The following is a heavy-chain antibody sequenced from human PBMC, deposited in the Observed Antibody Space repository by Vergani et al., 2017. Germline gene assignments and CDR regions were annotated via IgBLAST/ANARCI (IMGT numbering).Heavy chain of an antibody. D-gene: IGHD2-2*01. V-gene: IGHV1-46*01. J-gene: IGHJ4*02. CDR1: GYTFTSYY. CDR3: AGDIVVVPAAMEALDY. Sequence: QVQLVQSGAEVKKPGASVKVSCKASGYTFTSYYMHWVRQAPGQGLEWMGIINPSGGSTSYAQKFQGRVTMTRDTSTSTVYMELSSLRSEDTAVYYCAGDIVVVPAAMEALDYWGQGTLVTVSS. CDR2: INPSGGST.